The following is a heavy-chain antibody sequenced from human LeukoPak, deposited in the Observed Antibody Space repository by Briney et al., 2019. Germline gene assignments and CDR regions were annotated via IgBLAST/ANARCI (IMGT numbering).Heavy chain of an antibody. CDR2: ISSSSSSI. V-gene: IGHV3-48*04. CDR3: ASLAAAGPDY. Sequence: GGSLRLSCAASGFTFSSYSVNWVRQAPGKGLEWVSYISSSSSSIYYADSVKGRFTISRDNAKNSLYLQMNSLRAEDTAVYYCASLAAAGPDYWGQGTLVTVSS. J-gene: IGHJ4*02. CDR1: GFTFSSYS. D-gene: IGHD6-13*01.